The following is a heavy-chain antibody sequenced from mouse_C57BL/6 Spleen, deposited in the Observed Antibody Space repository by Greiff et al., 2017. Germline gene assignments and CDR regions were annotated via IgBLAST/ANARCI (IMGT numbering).Heavy chain of an antibody. CDR3: ARGGGLLRYYAMDY. V-gene: IGHV1-61*01. Sequence: QVQLKQPGAELVRPGSSVKLSCKASGYTFTSYWMDWVKQRPGQGLEWIGNIYPSDSETHYNQKFKDKATLTVDKSSSTAYMQLSSLTSEDSAVEYCARGGGLLRYYAMDYWGQGTSVTVSS. CDR1: GYTFTSYW. D-gene: IGHD2-3*01. J-gene: IGHJ4*01. CDR2: IYPSDSET.